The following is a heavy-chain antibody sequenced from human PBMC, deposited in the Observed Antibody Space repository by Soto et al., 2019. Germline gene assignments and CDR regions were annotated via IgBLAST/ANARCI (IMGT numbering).Heavy chain of an antibody. CDR2: INHSGST. CDR3: ARCLTDVVTAIPGWFDP. CDR1: GGSFSGYY. D-gene: IGHD2-21*02. J-gene: IGHJ5*02. Sequence: QVQLQQWGAGLLKPSETLSLTCAVYGGSFSGYYWSWIRQPPGKGLEWIGEINHSGSTNYNPPLKSRITQAVDTPKHQFSLKLSSVHAAVPLVYYCARCLTDVVTAIPGWFDPWGQGTLVTVSS. V-gene: IGHV4-34*01.